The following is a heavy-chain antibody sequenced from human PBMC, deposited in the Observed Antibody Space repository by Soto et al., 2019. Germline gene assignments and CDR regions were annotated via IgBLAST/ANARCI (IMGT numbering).Heavy chain of an antibody. CDR2: ISSSGSTI. Sequence: GGSRLLSCASSGFPLRDYYMSWIRQAPGRGLEWVSYISSSGSTIYYADSVKGRFTISRDNAKNSLYLQMNSLRAEDTAVYYCARAPIAVAGAYYYYGMDVCAKGTRSTAP. V-gene: IGHV3-11*01. CDR3: ARAPIAVAGAYYYYGMDV. J-gene: IGHJ6*02. CDR1: GFPLRDYY. D-gene: IGHD6-19*01.